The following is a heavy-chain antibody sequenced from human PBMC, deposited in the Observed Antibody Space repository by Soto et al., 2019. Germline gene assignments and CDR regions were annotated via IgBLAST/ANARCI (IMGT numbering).Heavy chain of an antibody. Sequence: SETLSLTCTVSGGSISSSSYYWGWIRQPPGKGLEWIGSIYYSGSTYYNPSLKSRVTISVDTSKNQFSLKLSSVTAADTAVYYWARRPSRLRFLEWLRYDYYYYGMDVWGQGTTVTVSS. CDR1: GGSISSSSYY. CDR3: ARRPSRLRFLEWLRYDYYYYGMDV. D-gene: IGHD3-3*01. V-gene: IGHV4-39*01. CDR2: IYYSGST. J-gene: IGHJ6*02.